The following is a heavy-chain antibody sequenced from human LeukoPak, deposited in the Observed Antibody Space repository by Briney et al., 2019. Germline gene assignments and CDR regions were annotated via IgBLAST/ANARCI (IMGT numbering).Heavy chain of an antibody. CDR1: GDSSDNNGFY. CDR2: IYYSGST. CDR3: ARGTRGSDSSFDF. Sequence: ETLSLTCTVSGDSSDNNGFYWGWLRQPPGKGLEWIGNIYYSGSTYYNPSLKSRVTTSVDTSKNQFSLKLSSVTAADTAVYYCARGTRGSDSSFDFWGQGTLVTVSS. V-gene: IGHV4-39*07. J-gene: IGHJ4*02. D-gene: IGHD1-1*01.